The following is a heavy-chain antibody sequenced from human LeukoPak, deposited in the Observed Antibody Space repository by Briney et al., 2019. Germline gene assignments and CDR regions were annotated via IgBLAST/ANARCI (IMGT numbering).Heavy chain of an antibody. CDR3: AKVVSGGNSDF. CDR1: GYTFTNAD. CDR2: MNPKSGNT. Sequence: GSLKVSCKDSGYTFTNADINWVRQAPGQGLEWMGWMNPKSGNTGYVQKFQGRVTITRTNSISTPYMELSSLRAEDTGVYYCAKVVSGGNSDFCGQGTLITVS. J-gene: IGHJ4*02. D-gene: IGHD2-15*01. V-gene: IGHV1-8*01.